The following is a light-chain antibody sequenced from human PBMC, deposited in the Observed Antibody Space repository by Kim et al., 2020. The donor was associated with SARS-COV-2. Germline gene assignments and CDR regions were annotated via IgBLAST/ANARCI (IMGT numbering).Light chain of an antibody. CDR2: QDS. CDR3: QAWDSSTVV. V-gene: IGLV3-1*01. CDR1: EWGDEN. Sequence: SPRTAASITDSGDEWGDENAGLYQQKPGQSPVLVIYQDSKRPSGIPERFSGSNSGNTATLTISGTQAMDEADYYCQAWDSSTVVFGGGTQLTVL. J-gene: IGLJ2*01.